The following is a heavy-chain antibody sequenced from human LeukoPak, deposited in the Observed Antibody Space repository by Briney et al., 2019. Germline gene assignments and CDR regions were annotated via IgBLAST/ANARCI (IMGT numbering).Heavy chain of an antibody. Sequence: GGSLRLSCAASGFTFSNYAMSWVRQAPGKGLEWVSAIVGSGGSTYYADSVKGRFSISRDNSKNTLFLQMNSLRVEDTALHYCSKGGDYDVLTGYYDSDFWGQGTLVTVSS. D-gene: IGHD3-9*01. CDR3: SKGGDYDVLTGYYDSDF. J-gene: IGHJ4*02. V-gene: IGHV3-23*01. CDR2: IVGSGGST. CDR1: GFTFSNYA.